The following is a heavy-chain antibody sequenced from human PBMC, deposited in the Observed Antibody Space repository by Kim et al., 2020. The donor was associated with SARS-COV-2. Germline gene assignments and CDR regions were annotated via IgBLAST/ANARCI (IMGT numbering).Heavy chain of an antibody. D-gene: IGHD1-7*01. CDR1: GGSISSYL. J-gene: IGHJ4*02. V-gene: IGHV4-4*07. CDR3: ARDQRDNWNYDYFDC. CDR2: VGFSGRV. Sequence: SETLSLTCTVSGGSISSYLWSWVRQPAGKGLEWIGRVGFSGRVDYNPSLKSRVTMSADTSNNQVSLKLSSVTAADTAVYYCARDQRDNWNYDYFDCWGQGTLVTVSS.